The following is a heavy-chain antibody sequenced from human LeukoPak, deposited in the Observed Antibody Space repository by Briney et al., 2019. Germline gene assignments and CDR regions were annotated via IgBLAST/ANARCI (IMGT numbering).Heavy chain of an antibody. D-gene: IGHD6-19*01. V-gene: IGHV3-23*01. CDR1: GFTFSSYA. CDR3: AKDLSRAVAADWFDP. J-gene: IGHJ5*02. CDR2: ISSSGGTT. Sequence: GGSLRLSCAASGFTFSSYAVNWVRQAPGKGLEWVSAISSSGGTTYYADSVKGRFSISRDNSKNTLYLQMTNLRAADTAVYYCAKDLSRAVAADWFDPWDQGSLVTVSS.